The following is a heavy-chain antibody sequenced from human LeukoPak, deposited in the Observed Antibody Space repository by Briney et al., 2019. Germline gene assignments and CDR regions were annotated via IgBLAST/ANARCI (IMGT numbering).Heavy chain of an antibody. CDR1: GYSFTGYY. CDR3: ARESSVGAFFDY. J-gene: IGHJ4*02. D-gene: IGHD1-26*01. CDR2: INSNRRGT. Sequence: ASVKLSCKASGYSFTGYYMHLLRQAPAQGLEWMGRINSNRRGTNYAQKFQHRVTMNGDKSINTEYMDLSRLRYDDTSIYYCARESSVGAFFDYWGQGTLVTVSS. V-gene: IGHV1-2*06.